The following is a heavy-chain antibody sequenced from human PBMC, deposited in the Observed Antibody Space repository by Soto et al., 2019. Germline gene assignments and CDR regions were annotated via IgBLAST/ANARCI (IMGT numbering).Heavy chain of an antibody. Sequence: PSETLSLTCTVSGCSISSSSYYWGWIRQPPGKGLEWIGSIYYSGSTYYNPSLKSRVTISVDTSKNQFSLKLSSVTAADTAVYYCARQGAVAGQVYYYYYGMDVWGQGTTVTVSS. CDR1: GCSISSSSYY. D-gene: IGHD6-19*01. J-gene: IGHJ6*02. V-gene: IGHV4-39*01. CDR3: ARQGAVAGQVYYYYYGMDV. CDR2: IYYSGST.